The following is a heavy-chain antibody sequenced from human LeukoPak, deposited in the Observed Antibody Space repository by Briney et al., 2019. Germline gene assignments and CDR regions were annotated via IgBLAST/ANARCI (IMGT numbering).Heavy chain of an antibody. D-gene: IGHD3-10*01. CDR2: INHSGST. J-gene: IGHJ4*02. Sequence: PSETLSLTCAVYGGSFSGYYWSWIRQPPGKGLEWIGEINHSGSTNYNPSLKSRVTISVDTSKNQFSLKLSSVTAADTAVYCCARSGRQYGSGSYYLVYWGQGTLVTVSS. CDR1: GGSFSGYY. CDR3: ARSGRQYGSGSYYLVY. V-gene: IGHV4-34*01.